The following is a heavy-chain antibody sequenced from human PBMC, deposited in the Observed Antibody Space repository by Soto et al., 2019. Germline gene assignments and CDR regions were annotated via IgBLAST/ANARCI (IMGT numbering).Heavy chain of an antibody. CDR3: ANLEAVAHGAFDM. V-gene: IGHV3-23*01. Sequence: LRLSCSASGFTFRNYAMSWVRQAPGKGLEWVSGISGSGGSTYYADSVKGRFTISRDNSRNTLFLQMNTLRADDTALYYCANLEAVAHGAFDMWGQGTMVTVSS. D-gene: IGHD6-19*01. J-gene: IGHJ3*02. CDR1: GFTFRNYA. CDR2: ISGSGGST.